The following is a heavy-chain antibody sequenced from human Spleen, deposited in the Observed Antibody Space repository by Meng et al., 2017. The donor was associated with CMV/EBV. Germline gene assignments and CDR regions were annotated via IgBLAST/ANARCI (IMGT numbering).Heavy chain of an antibody. Sequence: GESLKISCAASGFPFSSYGMHWVRQAPGKGLEWVAFLLYDGSQKYYADSVKGRFTISRDNSKNTLYLQMNSLRAEDTAVYYCAKISDFWSGSDVWGQGTTVTVSS. V-gene: IGHV3-30*02. J-gene: IGHJ6*02. CDR2: LLYDGSQK. D-gene: IGHD3-3*01. CDR3: AKISDFWSGSDV. CDR1: GFPFSSYG.